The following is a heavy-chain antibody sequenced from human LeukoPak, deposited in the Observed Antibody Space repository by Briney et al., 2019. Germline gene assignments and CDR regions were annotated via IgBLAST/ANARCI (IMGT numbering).Heavy chain of an antibody. CDR2: INPNSGGT. CDR3: ARAPYGGSYGSWFDP. D-gene: IGHD1-26*01. J-gene: IGHJ5*02. CDR1: GYTFTGYY. Sequence: ASVKVSCKASGYTFTGYYMHWVRQAPGQGLEWMGWINPNSGGTNYAQKFQGRVTMTRDTSISTAYMELSRLRSDDTAVYYCARAPYGGSYGSWFDPWGQGTLVTVSS. V-gene: IGHV1-2*02.